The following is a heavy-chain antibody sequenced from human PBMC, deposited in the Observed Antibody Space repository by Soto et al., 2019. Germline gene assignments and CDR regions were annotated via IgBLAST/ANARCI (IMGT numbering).Heavy chain of an antibody. J-gene: IGHJ4*02. V-gene: IGHV3-11*06. CDR3: ARVRAIGMATPSYIDY. Sequence: PGGSLRLSCAASGFIFSDYYMSWIRQAPGKGLEWVSYISTSSSYTNYADSVKGRFTISRDNAKNSLYLQMNSLRAEDTAVYYCARVRAIGMATPSYIDYWGQGNLVTVSS. CDR2: ISTSSSYT. D-gene: IGHD1-26*01. CDR1: GFIFSDYY.